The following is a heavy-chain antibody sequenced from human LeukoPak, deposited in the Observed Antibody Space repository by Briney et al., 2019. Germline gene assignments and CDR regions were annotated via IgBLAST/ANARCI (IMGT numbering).Heavy chain of an antibody. CDR1: GYTFTSFG. Sequence: GASVKVSCKASGYTFTSFGISWVRQAPGQGPEWMGWISAYNGKTNYAQNLQGRVTMTTDTSTTTAYMELRSLRSDDTAVYYWARGRLAYYYDSSGYYDFDYWGQGTLVTVSS. V-gene: IGHV1-18*01. CDR2: ISAYNGKT. D-gene: IGHD3-22*01. J-gene: IGHJ4*02. CDR3: ARGRLAYYYDSSGYYDFDY.